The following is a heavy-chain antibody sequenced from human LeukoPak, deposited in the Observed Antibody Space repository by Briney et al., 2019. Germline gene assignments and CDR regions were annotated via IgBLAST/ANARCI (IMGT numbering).Heavy chain of an antibody. V-gene: IGHV4-59*01. CDR2: IYYSGTT. CDR1: GGSMNKYN. D-gene: IGHD3-22*01. CDR3: AGARSEEAWLIYFDS. Sequence: SETLTLTCTVSGGSMNKYNWNWIRQPPGKGLEWIGSIYYSGTTNYNPSLNSRVTISVDTSKNQLSLKLSSVTTADTAVYYCAGARSEEAWLIYFDSWGQGTLVTVSS. J-gene: IGHJ4*02.